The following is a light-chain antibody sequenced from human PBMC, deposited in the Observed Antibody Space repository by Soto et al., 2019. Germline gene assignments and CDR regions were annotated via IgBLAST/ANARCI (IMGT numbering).Light chain of an antibody. V-gene: IGLV2-14*01. CDR3: FSYTSRGTYV. CDR2: EVS. CDR1: SSDVGNYKY. Sequence: QSVLTQPASVSGSPGQSITISCTGTSSDVGNYKYVSWYQQHPGKAPKLMIYEVSNRPSGVSNRFSGSKSGNTASLTISGVQAEDETDYYCFSYTSRGTYVFGTGTKVTVL. J-gene: IGLJ1*01.